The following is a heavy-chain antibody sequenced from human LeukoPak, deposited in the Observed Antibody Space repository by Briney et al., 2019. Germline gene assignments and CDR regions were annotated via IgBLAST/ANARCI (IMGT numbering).Heavy chain of an antibody. CDR1: GGSFSGYY. CDR3: ARGSPFDSSGPHTHFDY. V-gene: IGHV4-34*01. D-gene: IGHD3-22*01. CDR2: INHSGST. Sequence: SETLSLTCAVYGGSFSGYYWSWIRQPPGKGLEWIGEINHSGSTNYNPSLKSRVTISVDTSKNQFSLKLSSVTAADTAVYYCARGSPFDSSGPHTHFDYWGQGTLVTVSS. J-gene: IGHJ4*02.